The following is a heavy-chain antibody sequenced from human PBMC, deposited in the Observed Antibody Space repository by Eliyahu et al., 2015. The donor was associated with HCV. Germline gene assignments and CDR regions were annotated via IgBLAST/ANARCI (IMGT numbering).Heavy chain of an antibody. CDR1: GYTFTGYN. D-gene: IGHD2/OR15-2a*01. Sequence: QVQLVQSGAEVKKPGASXXVSCKASGYTFTGYNIHWXRQAXRQGLEWMGRIIPNSGGTNYAQKFQGRVIMTSDTSISTAYMELSSLRSDDTAVYYCARGNFYAMEVWGQGTTVTVSS. J-gene: IGHJ6*02. V-gene: IGHV1-2*06. CDR3: ARGNFYAMEV. CDR2: IIPNSGGT.